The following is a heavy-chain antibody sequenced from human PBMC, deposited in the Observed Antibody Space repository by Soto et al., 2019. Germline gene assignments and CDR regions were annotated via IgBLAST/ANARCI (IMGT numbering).Heavy chain of an antibody. Sequence: TSETLSLTCTVSGGSISSYYWSWIRQPPGKGLEWIGYIYYSGSTNYNPSLKSRVTISVDTSKNQFSLKLSSVTAADTAVYYCARGNIRQMYYDFWSGYLKYNWFDPWGQGTLVTVSS. CDR2: IYYSGST. V-gene: IGHV4-59*01. CDR3: ARGNIRQMYYDFWSGYLKYNWFDP. J-gene: IGHJ5*02. CDR1: GGSISSYY. D-gene: IGHD3-3*01.